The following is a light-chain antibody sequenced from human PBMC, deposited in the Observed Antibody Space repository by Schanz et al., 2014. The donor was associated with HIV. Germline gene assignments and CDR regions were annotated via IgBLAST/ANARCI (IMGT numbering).Light chain of an antibody. Sequence: EIVMTQSPVTLSVSPGERVTLSCRASRSVNSNLAWYQQKPGQAPRLLIQGASTRATGIPDRFSGSGSGTDFTLTISSLEPEDFAVYYCQQYGSSPPWTFGQGTKVEIK. V-gene: IGKV3-20*01. CDR2: GAS. CDR1: RSVNSN. CDR3: QQYGSSPPWT. J-gene: IGKJ1*01.